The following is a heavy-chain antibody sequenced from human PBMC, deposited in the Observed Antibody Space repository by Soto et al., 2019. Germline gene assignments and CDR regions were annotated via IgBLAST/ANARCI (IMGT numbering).Heavy chain of an antibody. D-gene: IGHD4-4*01. CDR3: ARYDYNVYYFDY. Sequence: ASVKVSCKASGYTFSTYYMHWVRQAPGQGYEWMGIINPSGGSTTYAQKFQGRVTMTRDTSTTTVYMELSSLKSEDTAVYYCARYDYNVYYFDYWGQGALVNVS. J-gene: IGHJ4*02. V-gene: IGHV1-46*01. CDR2: INPSGGST. CDR1: GYTFSTYY.